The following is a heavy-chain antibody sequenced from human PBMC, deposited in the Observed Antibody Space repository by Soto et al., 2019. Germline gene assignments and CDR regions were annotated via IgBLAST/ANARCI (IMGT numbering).Heavy chain of an antibody. Sequence: ASVKVSFNASGYTFTSYDINWVRQATGQGLEWIGWMNPNSGNTGYAQNFQGRVTMNRNTSISTSYMELSSLRSEDTAVYYCARVDSSSWYAYSYYYMDVWGKGRTVNDSS. CDR1: GYTFTSYD. V-gene: IGHV1-8*01. CDR3: ARVDSSSWYAYSYYYMDV. J-gene: IGHJ6*03. CDR2: MNPNSGNT. D-gene: IGHD6-13*01.